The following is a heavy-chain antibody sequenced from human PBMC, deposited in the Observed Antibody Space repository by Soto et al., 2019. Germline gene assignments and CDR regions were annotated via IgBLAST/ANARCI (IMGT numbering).Heavy chain of an antibody. D-gene: IGHD3-22*01. CDR1: GYSFTSYW. CDR2: IYPGDSDT. CDR3: ARLAARSYDSSGYYSNWFDP. V-gene: IGHV5-51*01. J-gene: IGHJ5*02. Sequence: PGESLKISCKGSGYSFTSYWIGWVLQMPWKGLEWMGIIYPGDSDTRYSPSFQGQVTISADKSISTAYLQWSSLKASDTAMYYCARLAARSYDSSGYYSNWFDPWGQGTLVTVSS.